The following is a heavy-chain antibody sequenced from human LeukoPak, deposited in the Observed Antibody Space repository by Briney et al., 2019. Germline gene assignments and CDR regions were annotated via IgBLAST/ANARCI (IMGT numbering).Heavy chain of an antibody. CDR1: GDSISSGAYS. V-gene: IGHV4-30-2*01. CDR2: IYQTGSA. J-gene: IGHJ4*02. CDR3: ARESHYDSSGYNYFDL. Sequence: SETLSLTCAVSGDSISSGAYSWTWIRQPPGKGLEWIGYIYQTGSAYYNPSLKSRVTIPVERSKNQFSLRLSSVTAADTAVYYCARESHYDSSGYNYFDLWGQGTLVTVSS. D-gene: IGHD3-22*01.